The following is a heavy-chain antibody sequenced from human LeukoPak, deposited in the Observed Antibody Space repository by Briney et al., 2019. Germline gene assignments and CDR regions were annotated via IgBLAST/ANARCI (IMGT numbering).Heavy chain of an antibody. CDR3: GRDFLGESGAWGP. CDR1: GFIFSSYS. V-gene: IGHV3-48*02. D-gene: IGHD2-8*02. Sequence: PGGSLRLSCAASGFIFSSYSMNWVRQAPGKGLEWVSSINPAGTTTFHADSVKGRFTISRDNTENSLYMQMDSLREEDTAGEYCGRDFLGESGAWGPWGQGTLVTVSS. CDR2: INPAGTTT. J-gene: IGHJ5*02.